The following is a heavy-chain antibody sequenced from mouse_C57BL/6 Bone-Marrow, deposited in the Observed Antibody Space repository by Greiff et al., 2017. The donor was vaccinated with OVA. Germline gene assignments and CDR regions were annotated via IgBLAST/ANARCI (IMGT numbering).Heavy chain of an antibody. CDR2: IDPSDSYT. J-gene: IGHJ4*01. V-gene: IGHV1-69*01. D-gene: IGHD1-1*01. Sequence: VQLHQPGAELVMPGASVKLSCKASGYTFTSYWMHWVKQRPGQGLEWIGEIDPSDSYTNYNQKFKGKSTLTVDKSSSTAYMQLSSLTSEDSAVYYCARSPYYGSSYRSMDDWGQGTSVTVSS. CDR1: GYTFTSYW. CDR3: ARSPYYGSSYRSMDD.